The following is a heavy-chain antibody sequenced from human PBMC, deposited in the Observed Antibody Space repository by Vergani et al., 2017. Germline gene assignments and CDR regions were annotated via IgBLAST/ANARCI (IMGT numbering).Heavy chain of an antibody. D-gene: IGHD6-19*01. CDR2: IKQDGSEI. CDR3: ATSAVAGYYYYYMDV. V-gene: IGHV3-7*01. J-gene: IGHJ6*03. CDR1: GFTFSSYW. Sequence: EVQLVESGGGLVQPGGSLRLSCAASGFTFSSYWMSWVRQAPGKGLEWVANIKQDGSEIYYVDSVKGRFTISRDNAKNSLYLQMNSLRAEDTAVYYCATSAVAGYYYYYMDVWGKGTTVTVSS.